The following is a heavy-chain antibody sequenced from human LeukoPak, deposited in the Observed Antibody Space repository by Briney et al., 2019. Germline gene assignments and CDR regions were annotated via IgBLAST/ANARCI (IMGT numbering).Heavy chain of an antibody. V-gene: IGHV3-23*01. CDR1: GFTFSSYA. CDR2: ISGSGGST. Sequence: GGSLRLSCAASGFTFSSYAMSWVRQAPGTGLEWVSAISGSGGSTYYADSVKGGFTISRDNSKNTLYLQMNSLRAEDTAVYYCAKIVGATKLISSWYFDYWGQGTLVTVSS. D-gene: IGHD1-26*01. J-gene: IGHJ4*02. CDR3: AKIVGATKLISSWYFDY.